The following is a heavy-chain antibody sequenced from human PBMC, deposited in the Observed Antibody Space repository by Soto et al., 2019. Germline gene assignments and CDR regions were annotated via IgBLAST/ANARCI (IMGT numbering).Heavy chain of an antibody. V-gene: IGHV3-30*03. CDR3: GITNVADASFDY. Sequence: QVQLVESGGGVVHPGRSLSLSCAGSGFMFSNYGMHWVRRAPGKGLEWVAFISYDGGETFYADSVKGRFTISRDNSERTLFLEMRSLKKEDTGVFYWGITNVADASFDYWGQGTLVTVSS. D-gene: IGHD1-20*01. CDR1: GFMFSNYG. J-gene: IGHJ4*02. CDR2: ISYDGGET.